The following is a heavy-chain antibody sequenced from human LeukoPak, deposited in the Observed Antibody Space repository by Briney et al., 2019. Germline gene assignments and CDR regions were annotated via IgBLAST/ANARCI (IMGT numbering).Heavy chain of an antibody. CDR1: GFTFSNYA. Sequence: GGSLRLSCAASGFTFSNYATHWVRQAPGKGLEWVAVISYDGSSKYYADSVKGRFTISRDNSKNTLYLQMNSLSAEDTAVYYCAKEYDGYWGQGTLVTVSS. V-gene: IGHV3-30*04. CDR3: AKEYDGY. J-gene: IGHJ4*02. CDR2: ISYDGSSK. D-gene: IGHD2-8*01.